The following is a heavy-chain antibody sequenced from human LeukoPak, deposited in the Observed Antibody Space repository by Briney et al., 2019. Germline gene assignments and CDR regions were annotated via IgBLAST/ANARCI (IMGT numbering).Heavy chain of an antibody. CDR1: GGTFSSYA. V-gene: IGHV1-69*01. J-gene: IGHJ6*04. D-gene: IGHD3-10*01. CDR2: IIPIFGTA. CDR3: ARGGGSGGQFYYYYGMDV. Sequence: SVKVSCKASGGTFSSYAISWVRQAPGQGLEWMGGIIPIFGTANYAQKFQGRVTITADESTSTAYMELSSLRSEDTAVYYCARGGGSGGQFYYYYGMDVWGKGTTVTVSS.